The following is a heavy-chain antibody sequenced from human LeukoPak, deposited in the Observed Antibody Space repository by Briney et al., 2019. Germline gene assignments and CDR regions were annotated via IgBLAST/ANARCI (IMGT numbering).Heavy chain of an antibody. D-gene: IGHD3-22*01. CDR2: IYYSGST. V-gene: IGHV4-39*02. CDR3: ARDPPKYYYDSSGYDHHFDY. Sequence: SETLSLTCTVSGGSISSSNYYWGWIRQPPGKGLEWIGSIYYSGSTYYNPSLKSRVTISVDTSKNQFSLKLSSVTAADTAVYYCARDPPKYYYDSSGYDHHFDYWGQGTLVTVSS. J-gene: IGHJ4*02. CDR1: GGSISSSNYY.